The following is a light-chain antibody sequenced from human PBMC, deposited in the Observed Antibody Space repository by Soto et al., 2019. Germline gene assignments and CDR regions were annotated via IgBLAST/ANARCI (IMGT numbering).Light chain of an antibody. CDR3: QQYNSYWGT. CDR2: KAS. V-gene: IGKV1-5*03. J-gene: IGKJ1*01. CDR1: QSISSW. Sequence: DIQMTQSPSTLSASVGVRVTITCRASQSISSWLAWYQQKPGKAPKLLIYKASSLESGVPSRFSGSGSGTEFTLTISSLQPDDFATYYCQQYNSYWGTFGQGTKVEIK.